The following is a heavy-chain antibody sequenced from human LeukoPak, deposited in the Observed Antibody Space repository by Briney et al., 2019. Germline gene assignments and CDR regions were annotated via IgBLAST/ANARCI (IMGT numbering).Heavy chain of an antibody. CDR3: ARNYGSGSYYTPPHYYYYYMDV. J-gene: IGHJ6*03. D-gene: IGHD3-10*01. CDR1: GGSFSGYY. Sequence: SETLSLTCAVYGGSFSGYYWSWIRQPPGKGLEWIGEINHSGSTNYNPSLKSRVTISVDTSKNQFSLKLSSVTAADTAVYYCARNYGSGSYYTPPHYYYYYMDVWGKGTTVTISS. V-gene: IGHV4-34*01. CDR2: INHSGST.